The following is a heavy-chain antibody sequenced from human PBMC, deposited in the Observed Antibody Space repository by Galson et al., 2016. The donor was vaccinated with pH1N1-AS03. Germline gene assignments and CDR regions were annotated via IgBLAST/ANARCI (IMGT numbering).Heavy chain of an antibody. J-gene: IGHJ6*02. D-gene: IGHD2-2*01. Sequence: SVKVSCKASGYIFTGSYVHWVRQAPGQGLEWMGWINTDSGVTNYAQKFEAWATMTRDTSVSTAYMELYGLKSDDTAVYYCARDPRGPCTSATCPTTYYFGMDVWGQGTTVIVSS. CDR2: INTDSGVT. CDR3: ARDPRGPCTSATCPTTYYFGMDV. V-gene: IGHV1-2*04. CDR1: GYIFTGSY.